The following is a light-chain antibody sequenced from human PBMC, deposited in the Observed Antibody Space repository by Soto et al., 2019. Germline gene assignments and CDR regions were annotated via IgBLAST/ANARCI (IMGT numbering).Light chain of an antibody. CDR3: SSFTSSTTPV. Sequence: QSALTQPASVSGSPGQSITISCTGTSSDVGGYNYVSWYQQQPGKAPKLVIYDVSNRPSGVSNRFSGSKSGNTASLTISGLQAEDEADYYCSSFTSSTTPVFGGGTKVTVL. V-gene: IGLV2-14*01. J-gene: IGLJ2*01. CDR1: SSDVGGYNY. CDR2: DVS.